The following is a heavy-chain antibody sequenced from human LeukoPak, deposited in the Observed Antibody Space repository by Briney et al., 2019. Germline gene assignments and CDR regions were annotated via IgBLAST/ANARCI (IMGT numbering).Heavy chain of an antibody. CDR3: ARGPPFDS. Sequence: SETLSLTCTVSRGSVSSSTYYWSWVRQPPGKGLEWIGEINHSGSTNYNPSLKSRVTISVDTSKNQFSLKLSSVTAADTAVYYCARGPPFDSWGQGTLVTVS. J-gene: IGHJ4*02. CDR1: RGSVSSSTYY. V-gene: IGHV4-39*07. CDR2: INHSGST.